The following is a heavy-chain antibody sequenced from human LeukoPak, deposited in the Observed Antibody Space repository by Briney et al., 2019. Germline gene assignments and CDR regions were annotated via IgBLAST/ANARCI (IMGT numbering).Heavy chain of an antibody. CDR1: GFTFSSYS. CDR3: AKWGSGWYAGVDY. D-gene: IGHD6-19*01. J-gene: IGHJ4*02. CDR2: ISGSGGST. Sequence: GGSLRLSCAASGFTFSSYSMNWVRQAPGKGLEWVSAISGSGGSTYYADSVKGRFTISRDNSKNTLYLQMNSLRAEDTAVYYCAKWGSGWYAGVDYWGQGTLVTVSS. V-gene: IGHV3-23*01.